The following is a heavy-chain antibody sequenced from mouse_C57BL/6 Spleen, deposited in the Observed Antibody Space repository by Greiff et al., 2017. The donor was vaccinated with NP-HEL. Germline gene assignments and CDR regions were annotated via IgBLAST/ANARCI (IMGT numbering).Heavy chain of an antibody. D-gene: IGHD1-1*01. Sequence: EVKLVESGPELVKPGASVKIPCKASGYTFTDYNMDWVKQSHGKSLEWIGDINPNNGGTIYNQKFKGKATLTVDKSSSTAYMELRSLTSEDTAVYYCARDYYGSHWYFDVWGTGTTVTVSS. CDR1: GYTFTDYN. J-gene: IGHJ1*03. CDR3: ARDYYGSHWYFDV. CDR2: INPNNGGT. V-gene: IGHV1-18*01.